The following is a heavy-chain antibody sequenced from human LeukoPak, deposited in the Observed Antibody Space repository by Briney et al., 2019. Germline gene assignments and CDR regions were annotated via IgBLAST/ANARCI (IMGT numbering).Heavy chain of an antibody. CDR2: SIPIFGTA. Sequence: SVKLSCKASGGTFSSYAISWVRQAPGQGLEWRGGSIPIFGTANYAQKFQGRVTITTDESTSTANMELSSLRSEDTAVYYCARVRIGAARPVAYFDYWGQGTLVTVSS. V-gene: IGHV1-69*05. J-gene: IGHJ4*02. CDR1: GGTFSSYA. CDR3: ARVRIGAARPVAYFDY. D-gene: IGHD6-6*01.